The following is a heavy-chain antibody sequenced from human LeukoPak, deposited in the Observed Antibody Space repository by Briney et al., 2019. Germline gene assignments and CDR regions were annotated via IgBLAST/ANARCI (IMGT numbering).Heavy chain of an antibody. CDR3: ARAEGIGSYYDY. D-gene: IGHD1-26*01. CDR1: GGSISSY. V-gene: IGHV4-4*07. J-gene: IGHJ4*02. Sequence: SETLSLTCTVSGGSISSYWSWIRQPAGKGLEWIGRIYYSGSTNYNPSLKSRVTISVDTSKNQFSLKLSSVTAADTAVYYCARAEGIGSYYDYWGQGTLVTVSS. CDR2: IYYSGST.